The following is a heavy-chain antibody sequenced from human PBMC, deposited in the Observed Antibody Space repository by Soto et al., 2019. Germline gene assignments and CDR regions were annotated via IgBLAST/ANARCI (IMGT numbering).Heavy chain of an antibody. V-gene: IGHV3-23*04. CDR2: ISDTGAST. D-gene: IGHD6-19*01. CDR3: AKGRGSGWAWYFDN. CDR1: GFTFKESA. J-gene: IGHJ4*02. Sequence: EVRLVEAGGGLKQPGGSLRLSCAASGFTFKESAMNWVRQAPGKGLGWVASISDTGASTWYAESVRGRLSISRDNSKNTLYLQVHSLRGEDTAVYYCAKGRGSGWAWYFDNWGQGTQVTVSS.